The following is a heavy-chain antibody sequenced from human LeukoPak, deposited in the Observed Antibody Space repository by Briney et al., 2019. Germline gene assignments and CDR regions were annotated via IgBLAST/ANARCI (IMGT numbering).Heavy chain of an antibody. J-gene: IGHJ4*02. CDR1: GGSISSSSFY. V-gene: IGHV4-39*01. D-gene: IGHD3-9*01. CDR3: TRGSYDVLTGYSTLGEF. CDR2: VYFISTT. Sequence: PSETLSLTCTVSGGSISSSSFYWGWIRQARGKGLEWVASVYFISTTYYTPSLTIRVTISADTSKKLFSLKLTSVTAADTAVYYCTRGSYDVLTGYSTLGEFWGQGTLVIVSS.